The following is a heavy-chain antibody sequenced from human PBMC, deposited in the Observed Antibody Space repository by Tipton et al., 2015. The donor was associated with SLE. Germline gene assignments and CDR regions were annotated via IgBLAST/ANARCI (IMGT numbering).Heavy chain of an antibody. D-gene: IGHD3-10*01. J-gene: IGHJ4*02. V-gene: IGHV3-48*01. Sequence: GSLRLSCAASGFTFSSYSMNWVRQAPEKGLEWVSYISSSSSTIYYADSVKGRFTISRDNAKNSLYLQMNSLRAEDTAVYYCARDRGAARGFDYWGQGTLVTVPS. CDR1: GFTFSSYS. CDR3: ARDRGAARGFDY. CDR2: ISSSSSTI.